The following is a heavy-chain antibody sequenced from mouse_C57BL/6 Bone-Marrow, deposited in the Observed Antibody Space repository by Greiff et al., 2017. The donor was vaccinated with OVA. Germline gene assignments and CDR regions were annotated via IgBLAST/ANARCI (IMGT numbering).Heavy chain of an antibody. Sequence: EVQLQQSGPELVKPGASVKISCKASGYTFTDYYMNWVKQSHGKSLEWIGDINPNNGGTSYNQKFKGKATLTVDKSSSTAYMELRSLTSEDSAVYYCARRERAWFAYWGQGTLVTVSA. V-gene: IGHV1-26*01. CDR2: INPNNGGT. CDR3: ARRERAWFAY. J-gene: IGHJ3*01. CDR1: GYTFTDYY.